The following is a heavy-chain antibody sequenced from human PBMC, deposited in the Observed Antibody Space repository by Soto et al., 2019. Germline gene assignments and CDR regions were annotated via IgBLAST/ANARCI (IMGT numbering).Heavy chain of an antibody. CDR1: GGSLRGHY. V-gene: IGHV4-34*01. CDR3: ARHRRLVVPAVALNWLDP. CDR2: INHSGFT. Sequence: PSEPLSLPCAVSGGSLRGHYWSWIRQSPEKGLEWIGEINHSGFTYYNPSLKSRVTISVDTSKNQFSLKLSSVTAADTAVYYCARHRRLVVPAVALNWLDPWGQGTLVTVSS. J-gene: IGHJ5*02. D-gene: IGHD2-2*01.